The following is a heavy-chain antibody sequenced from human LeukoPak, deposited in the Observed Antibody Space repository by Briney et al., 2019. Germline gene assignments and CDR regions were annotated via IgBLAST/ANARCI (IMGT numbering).Heavy chain of an antibody. CDR1: GFTFSSYA. J-gene: IGHJ4*02. D-gene: IGHD3-22*01. V-gene: IGHV3-23*01. CDR2: ISSSGGST. Sequence: GGSLRLSCAASGFTFSSYAMSWVRQAPGKGLEWVSAISSSGGSTYYADSVKGRFTISRDNSKNTLYLQMNSLRAEDTAVYYCAKEMAMGYYYDSSGYATWGQGTLVTVSS. CDR3: AKEMAMGYYYDSSGYAT.